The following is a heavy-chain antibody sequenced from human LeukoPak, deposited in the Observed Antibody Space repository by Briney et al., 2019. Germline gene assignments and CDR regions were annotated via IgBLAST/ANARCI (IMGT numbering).Heavy chain of an antibody. Sequence: GGSLRLSCAASGFTFSNSAMTWVRQSPGKGLEWVSDISASGDTTHYADSVKGRFTISRDNSKNTLYLQMNSLRAEDTAVYYCAKWDCSSTSCTLGYMDVWGKGTTVTVSS. V-gene: IGHV3-23*01. D-gene: IGHD2-2*01. CDR1: GFTFSNSA. CDR2: ISASGDTT. CDR3: AKWDCSSTSCTLGYMDV. J-gene: IGHJ6*03.